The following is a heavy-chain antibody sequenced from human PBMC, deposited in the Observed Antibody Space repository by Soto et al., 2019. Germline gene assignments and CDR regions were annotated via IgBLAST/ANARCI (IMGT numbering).Heavy chain of an antibody. V-gene: IGHV4-39*02. Sequence: QLLLQESGPGLVRPSETLSLTCGVSGGSIASNTFYWGWIRQTPGRGLEWIGSVLQSGSTYYNPSFKSRLSISVDTSKNHFSLTLTSVTAADTAVYYCDAVTAIRPILDYRGHGVLVSVSS. J-gene: IGHJ4*01. CDR1: GGSIASNTFY. CDR3: DAVTAIRPILDY. D-gene: IGHD2-21*02. CDR2: VLQSGST.